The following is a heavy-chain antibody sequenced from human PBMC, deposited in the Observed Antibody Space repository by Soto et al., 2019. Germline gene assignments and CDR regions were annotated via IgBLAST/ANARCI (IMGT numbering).Heavy chain of an antibody. CDR3: AKAGYGDYDPGGYYYYMDV. Sequence: GGSLRLSCAASGFTFSSYAMSWVRQAPGKGLEWVSAISGSGGSTYYADSVKGRFTISRDNSKNTLYLQMNSLRAEDMAVYYCAKAGYGDYDPGGYYYYMDVWGKGTTVTVSS. J-gene: IGHJ6*03. V-gene: IGHV3-23*01. D-gene: IGHD4-17*01. CDR2: ISGSGGST. CDR1: GFTFSSYA.